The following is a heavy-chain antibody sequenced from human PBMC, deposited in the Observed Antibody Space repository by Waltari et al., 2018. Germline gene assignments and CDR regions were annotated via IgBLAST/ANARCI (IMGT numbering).Heavy chain of an antibody. CDR2: MSYNGAT. Sequence: QLQLQESGPGLGKPSETLSLTCIVSGGSITSTRPYWAWIRQPPGQGLEWIGTMSYNGATYSSPSLKSRVTVSRDTSKNHLSLKLGSVTAADTAVYYCATYIGASIGTAAFDVWGQGTMVTVSS. V-gene: IGHV4-39*02. CDR3: ATYIGASIGTAAFDV. D-gene: IGHD5-12*01. J-gene: IGHJ3*01. CDR1: GGSITSTRPY.